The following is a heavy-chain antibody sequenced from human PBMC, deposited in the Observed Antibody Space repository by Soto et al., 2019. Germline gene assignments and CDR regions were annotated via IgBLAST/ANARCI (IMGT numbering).Heavy chain of an antibody. CDR3: ARGHRDSAALRPARWFDP. CDR2: INHSGST. CDR1: GGSFSGYY. V-gene: IGHV4-34*01. Sequence: SETLSLTCAVYGGSFSGYYWSWIRQPPGEGLEWIGEINHSGSTNYNPILKSRVTISVDTSKNQFSLRLSSVTAADTAVYYCARGHRDSAALRPARWFDPWGQGTLVTVSS. D-gene: IGHD2-15*01. J-gene: IGHJ5*02.